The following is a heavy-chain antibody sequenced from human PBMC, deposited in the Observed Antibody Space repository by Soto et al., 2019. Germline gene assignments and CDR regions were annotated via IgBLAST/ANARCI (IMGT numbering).Heavy chain of an antibody. CDR2: INSDGSST. J-gene: IGHJ5*02. CDR3: AKDPLRYFDSWFDP. CDR1: GFTFSSYW. D-gene: IGHD3-9*01. Sequence: GGSLRFSCAASGFTFSSYWMHWVRQAPGKGLVWVSRINSDGSSTSYADSVKGRFTISRDNSKNTLYLQMNSLRAEDTAVYYCAKDPLRYFDSWFDPWGQGTLVTVSS. V-gene: IGHV3-74*01.